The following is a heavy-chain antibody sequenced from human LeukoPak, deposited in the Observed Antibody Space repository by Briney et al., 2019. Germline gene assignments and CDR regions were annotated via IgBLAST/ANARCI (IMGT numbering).Heavy chain of an antibody. CDR3: ARGYCSGDNCYSAPDY. V-gene: IGHV3-48*01. D-gene: IGHD2-15*01. CDR1: GFTFSSYT. J-gene: IGHJ4*02. Sequence: PGGSLRLSCVASGFTFSSYTMNWVRQAPGKGLEWVSKINSGSSTTYADSVKGRFTISRDNANNSLNLQTNSLRAEDTAVYFRARGYCSGDNCYSAPDYWGQGTLVTVSS. CDR2: INSGSST.